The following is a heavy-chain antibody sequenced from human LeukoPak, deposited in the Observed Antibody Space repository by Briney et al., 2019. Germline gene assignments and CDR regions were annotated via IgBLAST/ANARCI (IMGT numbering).Heavy chain of an antibody. Sequence: GGSLRLSCAASGFTFSSYGMHWVRQAPGKGLEWVAFIRYDGSNKYYADSVKGRFTISRDNSKSTVYLQMNSLRAEDTAVYYCAKGSKAVVFTRDHYMDVWGKGTTVTFSS. D-gene: IGHD3-22*01. CDR2: IRYDGSNK. CDR3: AKGSKAVVFTRDHYMDV. V-gene: IGHV3-30*02. J-gene: IGHJ6*03. CDR1: GFTFSSYG.